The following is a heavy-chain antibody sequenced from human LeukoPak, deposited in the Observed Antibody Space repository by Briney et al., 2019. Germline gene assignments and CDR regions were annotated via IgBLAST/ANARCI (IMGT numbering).Heavy chain of an antibody. CDR2: INPNSGGT. D-gene: IGHD3-10*01. CDR3: ARDALGFRPYYYGSGSYWEFVY. Sequence: GASVKVSCKASGYTFTGYYMHWVRQAPGQGLEWMGWINPNSGGTNYAQKFQGRVTMTRDTSISTAYMELSRLRSDDTAVYYCARDALGFRPYYYGSGSYWEFVYWGQGTLVTVSS. J-gene: IGHJ4*02. V-gene: IGHV1-2*02. CDR1: GYTFTGYY.